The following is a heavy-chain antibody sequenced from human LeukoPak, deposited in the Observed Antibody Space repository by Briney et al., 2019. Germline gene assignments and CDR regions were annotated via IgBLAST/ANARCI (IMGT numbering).Heavy chain of an antibody. V-gene: IGHV3-7*01. CDR1: GFSFSDSW. CDR2: IKEDESQE. CDR3: ATYKNWVAGDV. D-gene: IGHD7-27*01. J-gene: IGHJ6*02. Sequence: PGGSPRLSCAASGFSFSDSWMSWVRQAPGKGPEWVANIKEDESQEHYADSVKGRFTVSRDNAKNSLFLQMNSLRVEDTAVYYCATYKNWVAGDVWGQGTTVSVSS.